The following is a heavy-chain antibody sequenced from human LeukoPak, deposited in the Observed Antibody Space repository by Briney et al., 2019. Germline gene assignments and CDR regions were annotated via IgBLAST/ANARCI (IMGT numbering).Heavy chain of an antibody. CDR2: IGSSGRPT. CDR3: AATRSGYYFFDI. CDR1: GFPFSDYI. J-gene: IGHJ5*02. D-gene: IGHD3-22*01. V-gene: IGHV3-48*01. Sequence: GWSLRLSCAASGFPFSDYILNWVRQAPGKGLEGFSYIGSSGRPTYFADSVRGRFTISRDNAKHSLYLQMDTLRADDTAVYYCAATRSGYYFFDIWGQGALVTVSS.